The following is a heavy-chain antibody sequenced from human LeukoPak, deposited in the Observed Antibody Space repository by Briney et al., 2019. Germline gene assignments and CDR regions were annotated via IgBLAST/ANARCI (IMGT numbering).Heavy chain of an antibody. D-gene: IGHD6-13*01. CDR3: AVAAAGDSFDY. CDR1: GGSISSNGYY. Sequence: SETLSLTCTVSGGSISSNGYYWGWIRQPPGKGLEWIGSIYYSGSTYYNPSLKSRVTISVDTSKNQFSLKLSSVTAADTAVYYCAVAAAGDSFDYWGQGTLVTVSS. CDR2: IYYSGST. V-gene: IGHV4-39*01. J-gene: IGHJ4*02.